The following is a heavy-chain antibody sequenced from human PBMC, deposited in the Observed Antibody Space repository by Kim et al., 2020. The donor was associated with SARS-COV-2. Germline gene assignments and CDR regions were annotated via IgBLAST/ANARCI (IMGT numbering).Heavy chain of an antibody. J-gene: IGHJ6*02. D-gene: IGHD6-13*01. V-gene: IGHV5-51*01. CDR1: GYSFTSYW. Sequence: GESLKISCKGSGYSFTSYWIGWVRQMPGKGLEWMGIIYPGDSDTRYSPSFQGQVTISADKSISTAYLQWSSLKASDTAMYYCARSISSSWRYEGYYYYYGMDVWGQGTTVTVSS. CDR2: IYPGDSDT. CDR3: ARSISSSWRYEGYYYYYGMDV.